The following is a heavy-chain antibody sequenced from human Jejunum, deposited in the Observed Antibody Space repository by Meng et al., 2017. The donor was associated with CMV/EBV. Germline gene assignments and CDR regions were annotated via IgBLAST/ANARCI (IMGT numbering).Heavy chain of an antibody. CDR2: INPNSGTT. V-gene: IGHV1-2*02. J-gene: IGHJ4*01. Sequence: ATGYIFTGNYKHWVRQAPGQGLGWMGWINPNSGTTNYAQKFQARITMTRDTSINTGYMELNRLTSDDTAIYYCARADTIIISVYWDQGTLVTVSS. CDR1: GYIFTGNY. D-gene: IGHD3-16*01. CDR3: ARADTIIISVY.